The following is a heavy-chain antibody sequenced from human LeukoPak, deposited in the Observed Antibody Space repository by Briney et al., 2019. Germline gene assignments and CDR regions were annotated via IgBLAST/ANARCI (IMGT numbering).Heavy chain of an antibody. V-gene: IGHV1-69*06. Sequence: SVKVSCKASGGAFSSYAISWVRQAPGQGLEWMGRIIPIFGTANYAQKFQGRVTITADKSTSTAYMELSSPRSEDTAVYYCASPPYSSSWGYFDYWGQGTLVTVSS. CDR2: IIPIFGTA. D-gene: IGHD6-13*01. CDR1: GGAFSSYA. J-gene: IGHJ4*02. CDR3: ASPPYSSSWGYFDY.